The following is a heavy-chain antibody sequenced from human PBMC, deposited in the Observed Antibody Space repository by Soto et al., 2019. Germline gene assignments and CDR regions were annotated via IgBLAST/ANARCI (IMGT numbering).Heavy chain of an antibody. J-gene: IGHJ5*02. CDR1: GFTFSDYA. D-gene: IGHD3-22*01. V-gene: IGHV3-23*01. Sequence: EVQLLESGGGLVQPGGSLRLSCAASGFTFSDYAMSWVRQAPGKGLEWVSAISGSSVSTYYADSVKDRFTIPRDNSKNTLYLQMNSLRAEDTAVYYCAKDFAYDSSGYYGDPWGQGTLVTVSS. CDR2: ISGSSVST. CDR3: AKDFAYDSSGYYGDP.